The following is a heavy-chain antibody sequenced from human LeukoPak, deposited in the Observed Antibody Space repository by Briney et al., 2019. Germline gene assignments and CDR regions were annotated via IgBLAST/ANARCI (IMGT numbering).Heavy chain of an antibody. CDR2: IYYSGST. J-gene: IGHJ4*02. CDR3: ARDLEAAAGSLPYIDY. Sequence: SETLSLTCTVSGGSISSYYWNWIRQPPGKGLEWIGYIYYSGSTNYNPSLKSRVTISVDTSKNQFSLKLSSVTAADTAVYYCARDLEAAAGSLPYIDYWGQGTLVTVSS. D-gene: IGHD6-13*01. V-gene: IGHV4-59*12. CDR1: GGSISSYY.